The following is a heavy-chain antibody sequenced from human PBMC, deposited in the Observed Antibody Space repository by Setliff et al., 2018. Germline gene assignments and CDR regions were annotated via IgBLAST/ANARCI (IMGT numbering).Heavy chain of an antibody. J-gene: IGHJ2*01. Sequence: PGGSLRLSCAASGFTFINYWMSWVRQAPGTGLEWLANIKQDGSDKYYVDSVKGRFTISRDNAKNSLYLQMNSLRTEDTAVYYCARDSTWYWYFDLWGRGTLVTVSS. V-gene: IGHV3-7*03. CDR2: IKQDGSDK. CDR1: GFTFINYW. CDR3: ARDSTWYWYFDL. D-gene: IGHD3-16*01.